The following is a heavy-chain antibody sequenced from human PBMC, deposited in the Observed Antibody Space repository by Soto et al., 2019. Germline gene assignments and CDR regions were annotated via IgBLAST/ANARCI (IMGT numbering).Heavy chain of an antibody. V-gene: IGHV3-21*01. D-gene: IGHD3-3*01. CDR2: ISSSSGYI. J-gene: IGHJ5*02. CDR3: ARARFDFWSGYSNNWFDP. CDR1: GFTFSSYS. Sequence: GGSLRLSCAASGFTFSSYSMNWVRQAPGKGLECVSSISSSSGYIYYADSVKGRFTISRDNSKNTLYLQMGSLRAEDMAVYYCARARFDFWSGYSNNWFDPWGQGPLVTVSS.